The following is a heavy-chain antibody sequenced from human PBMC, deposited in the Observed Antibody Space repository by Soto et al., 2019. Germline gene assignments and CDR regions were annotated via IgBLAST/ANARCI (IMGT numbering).Heavy chain of an antibody. J-gene: IGHJ4*02. D-gene: IGHD7-27*01. Sequence: QVQLVQSGAEVKKPGASVKVSCKASGHTFTGHHMNWVRQAPGQGLEWMGYIDLDNDNRAPAQKFQGRVTTTRDTSITTAYMELSGLRSDDTAVYYCGLEPTGTGGFDYWGQGTLVTVSS. V-gene: IGHV1-2*02. CDR1: GHTFTGHH. CDR2: IDLDNDNR. CDR3: GLEPTGTGGFDY.